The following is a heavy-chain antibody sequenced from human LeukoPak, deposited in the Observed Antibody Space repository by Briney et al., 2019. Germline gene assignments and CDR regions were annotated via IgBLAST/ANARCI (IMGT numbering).Heavy chain of an antibody. D-gene: IGHD4-17*01. Sequence: GGSLRLSCAASGFTFDDYAMHWVRQAPGKGLEWVSGISWNSGSIGYADSVKGRFTISRDNAKNSLYLQMNSLRAEDTALYYCAKDYGDYVTLDYWGQGTLVTVSS. J-gene: IGHJ4*02. CDR1: GFTFDDYA. CDR3: AKDYGDYVTLDY. V-gene: IGHV3-9*01. CDR2: ISWNSGSI.